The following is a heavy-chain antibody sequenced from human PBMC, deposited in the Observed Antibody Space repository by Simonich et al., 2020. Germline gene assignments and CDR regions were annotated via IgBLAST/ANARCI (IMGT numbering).Heavy chain of an antibody. J-gene: IGHJ4*02. V-gene: IGHV3-21*01. CDR2: ISSSSSYI. Sequence: ELQLVEFGGGLVKPGGALGCSCAASGLPCGSFGMNWVGQAPGKGLEWVSSISSSSSYIYYADSVKGRFTISRDNAKNSLYLQMNSLRAEDTAVYYCARKRFLEWFFDYWGQGTLVTVSS. D-gene: IGHD3-3*01. CDR3: ARKRFLEWFFDY. CDR1: GLPCGSFG.